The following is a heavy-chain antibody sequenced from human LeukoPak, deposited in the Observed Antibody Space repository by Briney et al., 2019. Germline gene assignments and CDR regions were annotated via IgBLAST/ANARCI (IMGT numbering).Heavy chain of an antibody. D-gene: IGHD3-10*01. CDR2: INPNSGGT. V-gene: IGHV1-2*02. J-gene: IGHJ4*02. CDR1: GYTFTGYY. Sequence: ASVKVSCKASGYTFTGYYMHWVRQAPGQGLEWMGWINPNSGGTNYAQKFQGRVTMTRDTSISTAYMELSRLRSDDTAVYYCASSDLWTSRGCYFDYWGQGTLVTVS. CDR3: ASSDLWTSRGCYFDY.